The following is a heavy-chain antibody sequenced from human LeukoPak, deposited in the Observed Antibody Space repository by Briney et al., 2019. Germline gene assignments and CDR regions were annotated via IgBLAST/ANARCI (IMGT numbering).Heavy chain of an antibody. D-gene: IGHD1-14*01. Sequence: GGSLRLSCAASGFTFSSYAMSWVRQAPGKGLEWVSAISGSGGSTYYADSVKGRFTISRDSSKNKLYLQMNSLRAEDTAVYYCARDRGHTTDYWGQGTLVTVSS. CDR2: ISGSGGST. CDR3: ARDRGHTTDY. J-gene: IGHJ4*02. V-gene: IGHV3-23*01. CDR1: GFTFSSYA.